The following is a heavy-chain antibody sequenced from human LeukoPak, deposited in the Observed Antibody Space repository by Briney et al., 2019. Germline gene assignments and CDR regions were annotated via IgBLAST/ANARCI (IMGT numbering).Heavy chain of an antibody. CDR2: INHSGST. D-gene: IGHD3-10*01. CDR3: ARGVVGSGSYYDNWFDP. Sequence: SETLSLTCAVYGGSFSGYYWSWIRQPPGKGLEWIGEINHSGSTNYNPSLKSRVTISVDKSKNQFSLKLSSVTAADTAVYYCARGVVGSGSYYDNWFDPWGRGTLVTVSS. J-gene: IGHJ5*02. CDR1: GGSFSGYY. V-gene: IGHV4-34*01.